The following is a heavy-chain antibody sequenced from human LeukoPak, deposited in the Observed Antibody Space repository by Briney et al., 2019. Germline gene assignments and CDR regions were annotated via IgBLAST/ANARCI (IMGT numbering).Heavy chain of an antibody. CDR1: GGTFSSYA. V-gene: IGHV1-69*04. Sequence: SVKVSCKASGGTFSSYAISWVRQAPGQGIEWMGRIIPILGIANYAQKFQGRVTITADKSTSTAYMELSSLRSEDTAVYYCARDFSTGTTDYWGQGTLVTVSS. CDR2: IIPILGIA. J-gene: IGHJ4*02. CDR3: ARDFSTGTTDY. D-gene: IGHD1-1*01.